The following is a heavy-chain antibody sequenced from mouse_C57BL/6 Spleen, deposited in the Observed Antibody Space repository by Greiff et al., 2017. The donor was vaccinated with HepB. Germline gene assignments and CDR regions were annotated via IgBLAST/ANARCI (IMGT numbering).Heavy chain of an antibody. J-gene: IGHJ3*01. CDR3: ARDYGRWAWFAY. CDR2: IYPGSGNT. D-gene: IGHD1-1*01. CDR1: GYSFTSYY. Sequence: VQLQQSGPELVKPGASVKISCKASGYSFTSYYIHWVKQRPGQGLEWIGWIYPGSGNTKYNEKFKGKATLTADTSSSTAYMQLSSLTSEDSAVYYCARDYGRWAWFAYWGQGTLVTVSA. V-gene: IGHV1-66*01.